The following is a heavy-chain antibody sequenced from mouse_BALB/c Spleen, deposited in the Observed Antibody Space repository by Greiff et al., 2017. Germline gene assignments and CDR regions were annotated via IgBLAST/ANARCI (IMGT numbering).Heavy chain of an antibody. D-gene: IGHD1-1*01. V-gene: IGHV5-17*02. CDR1: GFTFSSFG. Sequence: DVQLVESGGGLVQPGGSRKLSCAASGFTFSSFGMHWVRQAPEKGLEWVAYISSGSSTIYYADTVKGRFIISRDNPKNTLFLQMTSLRSEDTAMYYCARSSFITTVVATKTWFAYWGQGTLVTVSA. CDR3: ARSSFITTVVATKTWFAY. J-gene: IGHJ3*01. CDR2: ISSGSSTI.